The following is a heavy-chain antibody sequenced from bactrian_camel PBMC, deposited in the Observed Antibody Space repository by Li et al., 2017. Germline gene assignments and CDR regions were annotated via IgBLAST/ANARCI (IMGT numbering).Heavy chain of an antibody. D-gene: IGHD6*01. CDR1: TYGLRTCG. V-gene: IGHV3S53*01. CDR2: ISSDGTT. Sequence: HVQLVESGGGSVQAGGSLKLSCEFSTYGLRTCGMGWYRQGAGNERELVSHISSDGTTTYADSVKDRFTISQDSAKNTMHLQMNSLKPEDTAMYYCAKTNYVVAGPVADWGKGTQVTVS. J-gene: IGHJ4*01. CDR3: AKTNYVVAGPVAD.